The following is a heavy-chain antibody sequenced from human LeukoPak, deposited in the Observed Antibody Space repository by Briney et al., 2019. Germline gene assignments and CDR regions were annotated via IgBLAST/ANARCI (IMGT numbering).Heavy chain of an antibody. V-gene: IGHV4-30-2*01. CDR2: IYHSGST. J-gene: IGHJ5*02. Sequence: KPSQTLSLTCAVSGGSISSGGYSRSWIRQPPGKALEWIGYIYHSGSTYYNPSLKSRVTISVDRSKNQFSLKLSSVTAADTAVYYCARGVNGRDIVVVPAATHVWFDPWGQGTLVTVSS. CDR3: ARGVNGRDIVVVPAATHVWFDP. D-gene: IGHD2-2*01. CDR1: GGSISSGGYS.